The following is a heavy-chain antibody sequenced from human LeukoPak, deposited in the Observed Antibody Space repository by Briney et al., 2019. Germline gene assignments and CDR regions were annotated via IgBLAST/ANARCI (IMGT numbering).Heavy chain of an antibody. Sequence: PGGSLRLSCAASGFTFSSYWMSWVRQAPGKGLEWVANIKQDGSEKYYVDSVKGRFTISRDNAKNSLYLQMNSLRAEDTAVYYCARDHKSRDWNLLHYFDYWGQGTLVTVSS. J-gene: IGHJ4*02. CDR3: ARDHKSRDWNLLHYFDY. V-gene: IGHV3-7*01. CDR1: GFTFSSYW. D-gene: IGHD1-1*01. CDR2: IKQDGSEK.